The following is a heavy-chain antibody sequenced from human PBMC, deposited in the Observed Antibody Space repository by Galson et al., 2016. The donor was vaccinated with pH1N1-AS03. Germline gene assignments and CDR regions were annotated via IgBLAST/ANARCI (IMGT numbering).Heavy chain of an antibody. CDR2: FNPSTGST. CDR3: SRQPSFYSTSVLPDAFDI. Sequence: SVKVSCKASGYSFSDYYIHWVRQAPGLGLDWMGRFNPSTGSTKYAQQFLGRFTMTRDTSISTAYMELSRLTSDDTAVYYCSRQPSFYSTSVLPDAFDIWGQGTMVTVSS. V-gene: IGHV1-2*06. CDR1: GYSFSDYY. J-gene: IGHJ3*02. D-gene: IGHD2/OR15-2a*01.